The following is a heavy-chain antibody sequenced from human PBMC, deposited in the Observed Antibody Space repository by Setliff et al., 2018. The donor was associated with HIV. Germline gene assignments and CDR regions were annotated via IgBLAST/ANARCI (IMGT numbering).Heavy chain of an antibody. Sequence: TLSLTCTVSGGSISSGGYYWSWIRQHPGKGLEWIGYIYYSGSTYYNPSLKSRVTISVDTSKNQFSLKLSSVTAADTAVYYCARGGYLHWFDPWGQGTLVTVSS. D-gene: IGHD6-19*01. V-gene: IGHV4-31*03. J-gene: IGHJ5*02. CDR1: GGSISSGGYY. CDR2: IYYSGST. CDR3: ARGGYLHWFDP.